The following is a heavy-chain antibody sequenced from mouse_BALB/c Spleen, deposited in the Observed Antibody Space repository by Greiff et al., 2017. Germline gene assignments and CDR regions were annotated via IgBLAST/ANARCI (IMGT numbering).Heavy chain of an antibody. Sequence: VQGVESGPDLVAPSQSLSITCTVSGFSLTSYGVHWVRQPPGKGLEWLVVIWSDGSTTYNSALKSRLSISKDNSKSQVFLKMNSLQTDDTAMYYCARQGNYGYAYYYAMDYWGQGTSVTVSS. V-gene: IGHV2-6-2*01. J-gene: IGHJ4*01. D-gene: IGHD1-2*01. CDR2: IWSDGST. CDR1: GFSLTSYG. CDR3: ARQGNYGYAYYYAMDY.